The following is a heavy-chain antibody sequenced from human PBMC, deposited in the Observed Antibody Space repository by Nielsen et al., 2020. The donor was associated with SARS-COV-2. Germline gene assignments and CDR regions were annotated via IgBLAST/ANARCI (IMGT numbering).Heavy chain of an antibody. Sequence: GGSLRLSCAASGFTFSSYAMHWVRQAPGKGLEWVAVISYDGSNKYYADSAKGRFTISRDNSTNTLYLQMNSLRAEDTAVYYCAKDDIDIVVVPAANGLDYWGQGTLVTVSS. J-gene: IGHJ4*02. CDR2: ISYDGSNK. CDR3: AKDDIDIVVVPAANGLDY. CDR1: GFTFSSYA. D-gene: IGHD2-2*01. V-gene: IGHV3-30-3*01.